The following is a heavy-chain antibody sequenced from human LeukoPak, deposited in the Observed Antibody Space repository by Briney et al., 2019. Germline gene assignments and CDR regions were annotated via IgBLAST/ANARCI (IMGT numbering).Heavy chain of an antibody. J-gene: IGHJ5*02. CDR3: ARRLTQYDCFDP. D-gene: IGHD2-2*01. V-gene: IGHV6-1*01. Sequence: SQTLSLTCAISGDSVSSNSVTWNWIRQSPSRGLEWLGRTYYRSTWYNDYAVSVRGRITVNPDTSKNQFSLQLTSVTPEDTAVYYCARRLTQYDCFDPWGQGILVTVSS. CDR2: TYYRSTWYN. CDR1: GDSVSSNSVT.